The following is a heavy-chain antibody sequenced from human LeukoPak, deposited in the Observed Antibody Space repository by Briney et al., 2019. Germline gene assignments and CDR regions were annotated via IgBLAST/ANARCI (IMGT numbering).Heavy chain of an antibody. V-gene: IGHV3-74*01. J-gene: IGHJ4*02. CDR2: INSDGSNT. CDR3: ARGWYNSGYYCDY. CDR1: GFTFSGYR. D-gene: IGHD6-19*01. Sequence: GGSLRLSCAASGFTFSGYRMNWVRQAPGKGLVWVSDINSDGSNTRYADSVKGRFTISRDNAKNSLYLQMNSLRAEDTAVYYCARGWYNSGYYCDYWGQGTLVTVSS.